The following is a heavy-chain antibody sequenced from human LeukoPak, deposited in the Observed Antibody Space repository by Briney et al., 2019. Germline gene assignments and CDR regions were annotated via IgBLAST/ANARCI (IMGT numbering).Heavy chain of an antibody. CDR1: GFTFSSYA. CDR3: ARGAMVRGVALLGMDV. D-gene: IGHD3-10*01. V-gene: IGHV3-30-3*01. J-gene: IGHJ6*02. CDR2: ISYDGSNK. Sequence: PGGSLRLSGAASGFTFSSYAMHWVRQAPGKGLEWVAVISYDGSNKYYADSVKGRFTISRDNSKNTLYLQMNSLRAEDTAVYYCARGAMVRGVALLGMDVWGQGTTVTVSS.